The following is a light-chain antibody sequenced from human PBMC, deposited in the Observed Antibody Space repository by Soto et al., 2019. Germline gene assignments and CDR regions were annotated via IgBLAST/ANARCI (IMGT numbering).Light chain of an antibody. J-gene: IGKJ2*01. CDR1: QSIRYY. V-gene: IGKV1-39*01. CDR2: AAS. CDR3: QQSYSTPQNT. Sequence: DIQMTQSPSSLSASVGDRATITCRASQSIRYYLNWYQQKPGKAPKLLIYAASSLQSGVPSRFSGSGSGTDFTLTISSLQPEDFATYYWQQSYSTPQNTFGQGTKLEIK.